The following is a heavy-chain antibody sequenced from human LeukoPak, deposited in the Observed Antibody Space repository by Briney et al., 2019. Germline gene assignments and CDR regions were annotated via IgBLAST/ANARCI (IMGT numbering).Heavy chain of an antibody. CDR2: IYYSGST. Sequence: SSETLSLTCTVSGGSISSYYWSWIRQPPVKGLEWIGYIYYSGSTNYNPSLKSRVTISVDTSKNQFSLKLSSVTAADTAVYYCARGRMVRGYYFDYWGQGTLVTVSS. D-gene: IGHD6-13*01. V-gene: IGHV4-59*01. J-gene: IGHJ4*02. CDR3: ARGRMVRGYYFDY. CDR1: GGSISSYY.